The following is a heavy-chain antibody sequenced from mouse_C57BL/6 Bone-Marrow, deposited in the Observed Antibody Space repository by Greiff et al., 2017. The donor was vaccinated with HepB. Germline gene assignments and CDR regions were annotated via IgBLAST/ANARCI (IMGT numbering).Heavy chain of an antibody. CDR3: ARSTTVVYWYFDV. D-gene: IGHD1-1*01. CDR1: GYTFTSYD. Sequence: QVQLQQSGPELVKPGASVKLSCKASGYTFTSYDINWVKQRPGQGLEWIGWIYPRDGSTEYNEKFKGKATLTVDTSSSTAYMELHSLTSEDSAVYFCARSTTVVYWYFDVWGTGTTVTVSS. J-gene: IGHJ1*03. CDR2: IYPRDGST. V-gene: IGHV1-85*01.